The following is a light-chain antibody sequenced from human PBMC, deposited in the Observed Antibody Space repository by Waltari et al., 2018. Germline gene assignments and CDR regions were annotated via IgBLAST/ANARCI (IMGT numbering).Light chain of an antibody. V-gene: IGLV1-40*01. CDR3: QSYDRSLTGL. Sequence: WYQQRPGTALKGLIYGNNIRPSGVPARFSASRSGTSASLAITGVQSEDEADYYGQSYDRSLTGLFGGGTKLTVL. CDR2: GNN. J-gene: IGLJ3*02.